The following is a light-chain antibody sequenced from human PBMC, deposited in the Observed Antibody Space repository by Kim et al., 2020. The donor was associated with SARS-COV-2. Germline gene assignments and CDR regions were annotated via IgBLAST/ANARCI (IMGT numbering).Light chain of an antibody. CDR1: SSNS. CDR3: QQYGSSPWT. V-gene: IGKV3-20*01. CDR2: GAS. J-gene: IGKJ1*01. Sequence: SSNSLAWYQQKPGQAPRLLIYGASSRATAIPDRFSGSGSGTDFTLTISRLEPEDCAVYYCQQYGSSPWTFGQGTKVDIK.